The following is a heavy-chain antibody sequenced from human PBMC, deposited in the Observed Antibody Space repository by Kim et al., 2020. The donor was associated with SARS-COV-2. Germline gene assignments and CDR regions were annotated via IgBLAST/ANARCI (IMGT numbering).Heavy chain of an antibody. J-gene: IGHJ4*02. CDR2: I. CDR3: AKVKLAYSFDY. V-gene: IGHV3-9*01. D-gene: IGHD1-7*01. Sequence: IGEAGSVKGRFTISRDNAKNSLYLQMNSLRAEDTALYYCAKVKLAYSFDYWGQGTLVTVSS.